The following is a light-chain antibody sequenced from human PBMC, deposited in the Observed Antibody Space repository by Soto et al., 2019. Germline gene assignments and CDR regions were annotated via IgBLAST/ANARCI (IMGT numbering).Light chain of an antibody. Sequence: SYELTQPPSVSVAPGKTARMTCGGNNIGSKSVHWYQQKPGQAPVLVIYYDSDRPSGIPERFSGSNSGNTATLTISRVEAGDEADYYCQVWDSSSVVFGGGTKLTVL. CDR1: NIGSKS. J-gene: IGLJ2*01. V-gene: IGLV3-21*04. CDR3: QVWDSSSVV. CDR2: YDS.